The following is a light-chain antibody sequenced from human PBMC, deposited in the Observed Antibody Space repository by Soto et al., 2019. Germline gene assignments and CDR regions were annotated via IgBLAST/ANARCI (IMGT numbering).Light chain of an antibody. CDR2: GAS. J-gene: IGKJ5*01. CDR3: HQYNNWPPS. CDR1: QGVSSN. Sequence: EIVMTQSPATLSVSPGDRATLSCRASQGVSSNLAWYQQRPGQAPRLLIHGASTRATVIPARFSGSGSGTEFTLTISSLQSEDSAVYYCHQYNNWPPSFGQGTRLEIK. V-gene: IGKV3-15*01.